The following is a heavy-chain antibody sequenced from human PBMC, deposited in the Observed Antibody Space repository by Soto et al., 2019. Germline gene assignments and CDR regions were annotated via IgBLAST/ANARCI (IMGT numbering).Heavy chain of an antibody. J-gene: IGHJ4*02. CDR2: ISAYNGNT. CDR1: GYTFTSYG. CDR3: ASGFDGGWRRDFDY. V-gene: IGHV1-18*01. D-gene: IGHD5-12*01. Sequence: QVQLVQSGAEVKKPGASVKVSCKASGYTFTSYGISWVRQAPGQGLEWMGWISAYNGNTNYAQKLQGRVTMTTDTXXTPASLELRSLRSDDTAVYYWASGFDGGWRRDFDYWGQGTLVTVSS.